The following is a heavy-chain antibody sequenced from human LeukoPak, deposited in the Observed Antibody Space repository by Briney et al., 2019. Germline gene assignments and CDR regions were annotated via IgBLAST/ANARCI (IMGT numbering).Heavy chain of an antibody. D-gene: IGHD5-18*01. CDR2: ISSGGNTI. CDR3: AREGTAMVSFDY. CDR1: GFTFSSYE. V-gene: IGHV3-48*03. Sequence: GGSLRLSCAASGFTFSSYEMNWVRQAPGKGLEWVSYISSGGNTIYYADSAKGRFTISRDNAKNSLYLQMNSLRAEDTAVYYCAREGTAMVSFDYWGQGTLVTVSS. J-gene: IGHJ4*02.